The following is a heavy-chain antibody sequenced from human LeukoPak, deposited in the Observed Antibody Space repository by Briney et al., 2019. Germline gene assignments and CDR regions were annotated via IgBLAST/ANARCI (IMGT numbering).Heavy chain of an antibody. CDR3: ARDPAAGPLYYYYGMDV. D-gene: IGHD6-13*01. V-gene: IGHV4-59*10. CDR1: GGSFSDYY. J-gene: IGHJ6*02. CDR2: IYTSGST. Sequence: PSETLSLTCAVYGGSFSDYYWSWIRQPPGKGLEWIGRIYTSGSTNYNPSLKSRVTMSVDTSKNQFSLKLSSVTAADTAVYYCARDPAAGPLYYYYGMDVWGQGTTVTVSS.